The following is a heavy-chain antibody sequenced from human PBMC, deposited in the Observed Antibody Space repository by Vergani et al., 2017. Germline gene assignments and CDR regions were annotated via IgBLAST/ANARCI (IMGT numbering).Heavy chain of an antibody. V-gene: IGHV4-61*10. CDR2: IYYSGST. J-gene: IGHJ4*02. CDR3: ARGATNFDY. Sequence: QVQLQESGPGLVKPSETLSLTCTVSGGSVSSGSYYWSWIRQPAGKGLEWIGYIYYSGSTNYNPSLKSRVTISVDTSKNQFSLKLSSVTAADTAVYYCARGATNFDYWGQGTLVTVSS. CDR1: GGSVSSGSYY.